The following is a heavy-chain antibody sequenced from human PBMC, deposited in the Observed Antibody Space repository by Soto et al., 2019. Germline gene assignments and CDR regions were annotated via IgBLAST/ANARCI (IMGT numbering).Heavy chain of an antibody. Sequence: GGSLRLSSAASGFSFSSHWMNWVRKAPGKGLEWVADINQDGSEKYYVDSVKGRFTISRDNAKNSMYLQMNSLRAEDTALFSCARDGVSSGFGFGVCGQGSLVTVSS. CDR3: ARDGVSSGFGFGV. CDR2: INQDGSEK. CDR1: GFSFSSHW. D-gene: IGHD2-8*01. V-gene: IGHV3-7*01. J-gene: IGHJ4*03.